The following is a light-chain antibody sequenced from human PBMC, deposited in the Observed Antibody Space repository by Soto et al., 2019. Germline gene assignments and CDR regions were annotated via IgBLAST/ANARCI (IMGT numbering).Light chain of an antibody. CDR3: QQYNSYFWT. Sequence: DIQMTQSPSTLSASVGDRVTITCRASQTISRWLVWYQQKPERAPKLLIYKASSSQSGVPSRFSGSGSGTEFTLTISSLQPDDFATYYCQQYNSYFWTFGQGTKVDIK. CDR1: QTISRW. J-gene: IGKJ1*01. CDR2: KAS. V-gene: IGKV1-5*03.